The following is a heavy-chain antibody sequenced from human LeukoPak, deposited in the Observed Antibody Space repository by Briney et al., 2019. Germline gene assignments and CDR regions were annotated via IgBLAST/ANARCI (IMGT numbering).Heavy chain of an antibody. Sequence: ASVKVSCTASGYTFTSYGISWVRQAPGQGLEWMGWMNPNSGNTGYAQKFQGRVTMTRNTSISTAYMELSSLRSEDTAVYYCARAGTSYYGMDVWGQGTTVTVSS. J-gene: IGHJ6*02. CDR2: MNPNSGNT. D-gene: IGHD3-10*01. CDR3: ARAGTSYYGMDV. CDR1: GYTFTSYG. V-gene: IGHV1-8*02.